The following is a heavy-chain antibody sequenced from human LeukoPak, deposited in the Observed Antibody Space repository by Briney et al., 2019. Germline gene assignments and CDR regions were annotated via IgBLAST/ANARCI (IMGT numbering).Heavy chain of an antibody. CDR3: ARSYGSGSYHQFDY. CDR2: IIPILGIA. V-gene: IGHV1-69*04. Sequence: GASVKVSCKASGYTFTSYGISWVRQAPGQGLEWMGRIIPILGIANYAQKFQGRVTITADKSTSTAYMELSSLRSEDTAVYYCARSYGSGSYHQFDYWGQGTLVTVSS. CDR1: GYTFTSYG. J-gene: IGHJ4*02. D-gene: IGHD3-10*01.